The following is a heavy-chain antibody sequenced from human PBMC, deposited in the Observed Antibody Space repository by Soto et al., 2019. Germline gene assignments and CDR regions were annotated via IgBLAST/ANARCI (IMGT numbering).Heavy chain of an antibody. CDR1: GAALNSGNYY. CDR2: IYVTGAV. J-gene: IGHJ5*02. CDR3: ARLRIATNNYKWFDP. Sequence: PSETLSLTCSVSGAALNSGNYYWSWIRQVPGKGLEWIGLIYVTGAVDYNPSLRDRITISQDTSERQFSLNLRLVTAADTAVYYCARLRIATNNYKWFDPWGQGTLVTVPQ. V-gene: IGHV4-31*03. D-gene: IGHD2-21*01.